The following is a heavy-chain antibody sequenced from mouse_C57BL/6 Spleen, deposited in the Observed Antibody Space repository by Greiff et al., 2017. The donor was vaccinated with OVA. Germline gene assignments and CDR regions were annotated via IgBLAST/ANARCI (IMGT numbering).Heavy chain of an antibody. CDR3: ARMGDYYGSSYDYFDY. V-gene: IGHV1-54*01. D-gene: IGHD1-1*01. CDR2: INPGSGGT. J-gene: IGHJ2*01. Sequence: QVQLKESGAELVRPGTSVKVSCKASGYAFTNYLIEWVKQRPGQGLEWIGVINPGSGGTNYNEKFKGKATLTADKSSSTAYMQLSSLTSEDSAVYFCARMGDYYGSSYDYFDYWGQGTTLTVSS. CDR1: GYAFTNYL.